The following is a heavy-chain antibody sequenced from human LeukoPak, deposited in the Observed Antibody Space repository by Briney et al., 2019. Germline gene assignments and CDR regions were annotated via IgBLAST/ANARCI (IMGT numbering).Heavy chain of an antibody. CDR1: GFTFNSYG. CDR2: IWYDGSNK. V-gene: IGHV3-33*06. CDR3: AKEGTFWSGVYAFDI. D-gene: IGHD3-3*01. Sequence: GGSLRLSCVASGFTFNSYGMHWVRQAPGKGLEWVAVIWYDGSNKYYADSVKGRFTISRDNSKNTLYLQMNSLRAEDTAIYYCAKEGTFWSGVYAFDIWGQGTMVTVSS. J-gene: IGHJ3*02.